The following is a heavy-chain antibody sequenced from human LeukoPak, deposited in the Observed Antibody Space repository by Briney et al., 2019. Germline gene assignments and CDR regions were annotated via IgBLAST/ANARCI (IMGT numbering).Heavy chain of an antibody. CDR3: ARVSGYDWESFYDY. V-gene: IGHV4-59*01. D-gene: IGHD5-12*01. J-gene: IGHJ4*02. Sequence: SETLSLTCTVSGGSISSYYWSWIRQPPGKGLEWIGYIYYSGSTNYNPSLKSRVAISVATSKNQFSLKLSSVTAADTAVYYCARVSGYDWESFYDYWGQGTLVTVSS. CDR2: IYYSGST. CDR1: GGSISSYY.